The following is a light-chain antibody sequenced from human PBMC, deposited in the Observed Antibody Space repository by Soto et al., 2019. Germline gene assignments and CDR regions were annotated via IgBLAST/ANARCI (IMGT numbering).Light chain of an antibody. CDR2: DAS. CDR3: QQRSQWPPMT. CDR1: QSISTY. J-gene: IGKJ5*01. Sequence: IVLRQSPGTLSLSQGEGATLSCRAGQSISTYLAWYQVKPGQAPRLLIYDASSRATGVPARFSGSGSGTDYSLTSCSLEPEDVAVYYCQQRSQWPPMTFGQGTRLEIK. V-gene: IGKV3-11*01.